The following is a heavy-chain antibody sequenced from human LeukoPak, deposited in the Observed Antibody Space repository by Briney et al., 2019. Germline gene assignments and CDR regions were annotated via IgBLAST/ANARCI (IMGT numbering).Heavy chain of an antibody. D-gene: IGHD4-23*01. V-gene: IGHV4-34*01. J-gene: IGHJ4*02. Sequence: SGTLSLTCAVYGGSFSGYYWSWIRQPPGKGLEWIGEINHSGSTNYNPSLKSRVTISVDTSKNQFSLKLSSVTAADTAVYYCARRCGGNSGDFDYWGQGTLVTVSS. CDR2: INHSGST. CDR3: ARRCGGNSGDFDY. CDR1: GGSFSGYY.